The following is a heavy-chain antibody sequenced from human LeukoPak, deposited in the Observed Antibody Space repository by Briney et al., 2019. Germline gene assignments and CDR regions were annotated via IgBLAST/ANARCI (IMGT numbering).Heavy chain of an antibody. CDR1: GYTGTGYY. CDR3: ARGGFRPYSSSRPNDY. Sequence: ASVKLSCKASGYTGTGYYMHWVRQPPGQGLEWKGWINPKSGGTNYAHKFQGRVTIRRDTPISTAYLELSRLRSHDTAVYYCARGGFRPYSSSRPNDYWGQGTLVTVSS. CDR2: INPKSGGT. D-gene: IGHD6-13*01. V-gene: IGHV1-2*02. J-gene: IGHJ4*02.